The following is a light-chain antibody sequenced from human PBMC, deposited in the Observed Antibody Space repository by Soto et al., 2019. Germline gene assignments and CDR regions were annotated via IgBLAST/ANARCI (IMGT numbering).Light chain of an antibody. Sequence: QSVLTQPPSVSGTTGQRVTISCSGSNSNIGSNSVNWYQHVPGTAPKLLIHTNNLRPSGIPDRFSGSRSGTSASLDITDLQSEDETEYYCEAWDDSLKAVIFGGGTKLTVL. CDR2: TNN. J-gene: IGLJ2*01. V-gene: IGLV1-44*01. CDR3: EAWDDSLKAVI. CDR1: NSNIGSNS.